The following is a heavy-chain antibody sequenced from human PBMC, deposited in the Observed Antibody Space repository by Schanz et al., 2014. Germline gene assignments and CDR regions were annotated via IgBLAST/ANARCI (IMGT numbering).Heavy chain of an antibody. D-gene: IGHD1-26*01. CDR3: AREVGGSFGQHY. J-gene: IGHJ4*02. Sequence: QVQLVESGGGVVQPGGSLRLSCAASGFTFSTYGMHWVRQAPGKGLEWVALIYYDGSNKYYADSVKGRFTISRDNAKNSLYLEMTSLRGEDTAVYYCAREVGGSFGQHYWGQGALVTVSS. CDR2: IYYDGSNK. CDR1: GFTFSTYG. V-gene: IGHV3-33*01.